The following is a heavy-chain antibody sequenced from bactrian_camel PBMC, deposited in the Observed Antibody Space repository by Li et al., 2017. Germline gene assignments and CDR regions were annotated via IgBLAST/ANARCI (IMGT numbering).Heavy chain of an antibody. CDR2: IYYGGGST. V-gene: IGHV3S54*01. CDR1: GYTYATTS. CDR3: AAGTVKGVWFRASDYSY. D-gene: IGHD4*01. Sequence: HVQLVESGGGTVQAGGSLRLSCATSGYTYATTSIAWFRQAPGKEREGVAVIYYGGGSTVYADSVKGRFTISLDYAKNTVYLQMNSLKFEDTAIYYCAAGTVKGVWFRASDYSYWGQGTQVTVS. J-gene: IGHJ4*01.